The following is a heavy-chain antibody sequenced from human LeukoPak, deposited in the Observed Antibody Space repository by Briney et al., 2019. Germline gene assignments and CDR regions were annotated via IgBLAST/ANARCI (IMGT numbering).Heavy chain of an antibody. V-gene: IGHV3-53*01. Sequence: GESLRLSCAVSGFNVSDSYMNWVRQAPGKGLEWVSLLYKSGTTLYADSVKGRFTVSRDISKNTLYLQMNSLRAEDTAVYYCAKDSGAGYSSGWYATDFDYWGQGTLVTVSS. CDR1: GFNVSDSY. J-gene: IGHJ4*02. D-gene: IGHD6-19*01. CDR2: LYKSGTT. CDR3: AKDSGAGYSSGWYATDFDY.